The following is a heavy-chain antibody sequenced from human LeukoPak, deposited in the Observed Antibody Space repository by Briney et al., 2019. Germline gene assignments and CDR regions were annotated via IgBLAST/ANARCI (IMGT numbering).Heavy chain of an antibody. CDR1: GFTFSNYW. CDR3: ARDPHIAAAGTIFDY. V-gene: IGHV3-7*01. CDR2: IKQDGSEK. J-gene: IGHJ4*02. Sequence: GGSLRLSCAASGFTFSNYWMIWVRQAPGKGLEWVGNIKQDGSEKRYADSVKGRFTISRDNAKNSLYLQMNSLRDEDSAVYYCARDPHIAAAGTIFDYWGQGTLVTVSS. D-gene: IGHD6-13*01.